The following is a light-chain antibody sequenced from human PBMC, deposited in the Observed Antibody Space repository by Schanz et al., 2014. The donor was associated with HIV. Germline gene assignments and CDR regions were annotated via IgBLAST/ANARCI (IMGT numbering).Light chain of an antibody. V-gene: IGLV1-44*01. CDR1: SSNIGSNA. CDR2: NTY. CDR3: GTWDDSLNGWV. J-gene: IGLJ3*02. Sequence: QSVLTQPPSASGTPGQSVTISCSGSSSNIGSNAVHWYQQLPGTAPKLVIYNTYHRPSGVPDRFSGSQSGTSASLAISGLQSEDEADYYCGTWDDSLNGWVFGGGTKLTVL.